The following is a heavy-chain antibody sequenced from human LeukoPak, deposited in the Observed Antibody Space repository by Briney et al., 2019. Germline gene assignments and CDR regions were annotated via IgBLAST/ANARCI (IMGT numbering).Heavy chain of an antibody. Sequence: SQTLSLTCTVSGGSISSGSYYWSWLRQPAGKGLEWIGRIYTSGSTNYNPSLKSRVTISVDTSKNQFSLKLSSVTAADTAVYYCARAVGATIDYWGQGTLVTVSS. CDR2: IYTSGST. J-gene: IGHJ4*02. CDR3: ARAVGATIDY. D-gene: IGHD1-26*01. CDR1: GGSISSGSYY. V-gene: IGHV4-61*02.